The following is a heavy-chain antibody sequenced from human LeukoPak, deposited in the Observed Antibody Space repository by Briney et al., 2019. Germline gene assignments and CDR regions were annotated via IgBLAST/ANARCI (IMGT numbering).Heavy chain of an antibody. CDR3: ARTPWGVAAKPFYYFDY. Sequence: SETLPLTCTVSGGSISSYYWSWIRQPPGKGLEWIGYIYYSGSTNYNPSLKSRVTISVDTSKNQFSLKLSSVTAADTAVYYCARTPWGVAAKPFYYFDYWGQGTLVTVSS. J-gene: IGHJ4*02. V-gene: IGHV4-59*01. D-gene: IGHD6-19*01. CDR1: GGSISSYY. CDR2: IYYSGST.